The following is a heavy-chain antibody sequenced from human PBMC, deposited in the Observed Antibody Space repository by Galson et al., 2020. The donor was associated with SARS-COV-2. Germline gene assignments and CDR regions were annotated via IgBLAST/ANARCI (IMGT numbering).Heavy chain of an antibody. J-gene: IGHJ4*02. CDR2: IIPIFGTA. V-gene: IGHV1-69*13. Sequence: SVPVSCKASGGTFSSYAISWVRQAPGHGLEWMGGIIPIFGTAHYAQKFQGRVTITADESTSTAYMELSSLRSEDTAVYYCARDPQLGYCSGGSCPGLDYWGQGTLVTVSS. CDR3: ARDPQLGYCSGGSCPGLDY. D-gene: IGHD2-15*01. CDR1: GGTFSSYA.